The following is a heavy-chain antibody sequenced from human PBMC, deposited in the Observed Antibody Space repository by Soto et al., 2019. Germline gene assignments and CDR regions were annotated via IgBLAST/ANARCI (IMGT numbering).Heavy chain of an antibody. CDR2: IIPIFGTA. Sequence: GASVKVSCKASGGTFSSYAISWVRQAPGQGLEWMGGIIPIFGTANYAQKFQGRVTITVDESTSTAYMELSSLRSEDTAVYYCARVTPRVIGYCTNGVGPSGYGMDVWGQGTTVTVSS. CDR3: ARVTPRVIGYCTNGVGPSGYGMDV. V-gene: IGHV1-69*13. J-gene: IGHJ6*02. CDR1: GGTFSSYA. D-gene: IGHD2-8*01.